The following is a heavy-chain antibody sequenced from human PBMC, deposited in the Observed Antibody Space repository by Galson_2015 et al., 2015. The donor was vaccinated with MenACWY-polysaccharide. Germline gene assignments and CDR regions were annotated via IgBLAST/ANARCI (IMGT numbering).Heavy chain of an antibody. Sequence: SVKVSCKASGYTFTSYSLHWVRQAPGQGLDWMELINPSGGSTTYAQTFQGRLTMTRDTSTSTVYMELSSLESEDTAVYYCASYLVVGLSAWGQGTLVTVSS. CDR1: GYTFTSYS. CDR2: INPSGGST. V-gene: IGHV1-46*01. D-gene: IGHD2-15*01. CDR3: ASYLVVGLSA. J-gene: IGHJ5*02.